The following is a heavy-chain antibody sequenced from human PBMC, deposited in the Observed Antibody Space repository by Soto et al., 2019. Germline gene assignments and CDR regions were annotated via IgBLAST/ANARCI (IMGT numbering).Heavy chain of an antibody. J-gene: IGHJ1*01. CDR2: INWNSGSI. V-gene: IGHV3-9*01. D-gene: IGHD6-13*01. Sequence: LRLSCAASGFTFDDYAMHWVRQVPGKGLEWVSGINWNSGSIGYGDSVKGRFAISRDNAKNSLHLQMNSLGAEDTAFYYCVKDESINWYSGHFRHWGQGTLVTVSS. CDR3: VKDESINWYSGHFRH. CDR1: GFTFDDYA.